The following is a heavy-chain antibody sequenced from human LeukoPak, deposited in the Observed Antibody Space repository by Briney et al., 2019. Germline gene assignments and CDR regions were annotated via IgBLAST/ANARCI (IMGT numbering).Heavy chain of an antibody. J-gene: IGHJ4*02. CDR2: IYTSGST. CDR1: GGSISSGSYY. CDR3: ARHKYSGSYYAGYYFDY. V-gene: IGHV4-61*02. Sequence: SETLSLTCTVSGGSISSGSYYWSWIRQPAGKGLEWIGRIYTSGSTNYNPSLKSRVTISVDTSKNQFSLKLSSVTAADTAVYYCARHKYSGSYYAGYYFDYWGQGTLVTVSS. D-gene: IGHD1-26*01.